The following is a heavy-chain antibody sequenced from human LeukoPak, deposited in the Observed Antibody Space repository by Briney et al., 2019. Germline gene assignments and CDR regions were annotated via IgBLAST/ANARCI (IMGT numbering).Heavy chain of an antibody. CDR2: IYSGGNT. J-gene: IGHJ4*02. CDR1: GFTVSGNY. V-gene: IGHV3-53*01. D-gene: IGHD3-10*01. CDR3: ASGEWPRDY. Sequence: PGGSLSLSCAASGFTVSGNYMSWLRQAPGKGLGWVALIYSGGNTFYADSVKGRFTISRDNSKNTLYLQMNSLRAEDTAVYYCASGEWPRDYWGQGTLVTVSS.